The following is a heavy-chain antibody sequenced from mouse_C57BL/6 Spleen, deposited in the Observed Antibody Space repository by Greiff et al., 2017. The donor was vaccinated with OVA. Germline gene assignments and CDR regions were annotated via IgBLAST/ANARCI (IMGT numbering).Heavy chain of an antibody. CDR2: IYPGDGDT. D-gene: IGHD2-5*01. CDR3: ARASYSNYDYYYAMDY. V-gene: IGHV1-82*01. J-gene: IGHJ4*01. Sequence: VQLQQSGPELVKPGASVKISCKASGYAFSSSWMNWVKQRPGKGLEWIGRIYPGDGDTNYNGKFKGKATLTADKSSSTAYMQLSSLTSEDSAVYFCARASYSNYDYYYAMDYWGQGTSVTVSS. CDR1: GYAFSSSW.